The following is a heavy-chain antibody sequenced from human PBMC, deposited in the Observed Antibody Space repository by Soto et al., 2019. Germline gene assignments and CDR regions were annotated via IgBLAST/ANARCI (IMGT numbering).Heavy chain of an antibody. D-gene: IGHD1-26*01. CDR2: INPNSGGT. Sequence: GASVKVSCKASGYTFTGYYMHWVRQAPGQGLEWMGWINPNSGGTNYAQKFQGWVTMTRDTSISTAYMELSRLRSDDTAVYYCARGRGGIVGALGAFDIWGQGTMVTVSS. V-gene: IGHV1-2*04. J-gene: IGHJ3*02. CDR1: GYTFTGYY. CDR3: ARGRGGIVGALGAFDI.